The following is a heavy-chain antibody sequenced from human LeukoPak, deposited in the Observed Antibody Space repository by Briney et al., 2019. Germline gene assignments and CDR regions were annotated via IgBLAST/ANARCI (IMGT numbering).Heavy chain of an antibody. J-gene: IGHJ4*02. CDR2: IYHSGST. Sequence: ASETLSLTCTVSGYSISSGYYWGWIRQPPGKGLEWFGSIYHSGSTYYNPSLKSRVTISVDTSKNQFSLKLSSVTAADTAVYYCARAFAGYYDFWNTYYFDYWGQGTLVTVSS. CDR1: GYSISSGYY. CDR3: ARAFAGYYDFWNTYYFDY. D-gene: IGHD3-3*01. V-gene: IGHV4-38-2*02.